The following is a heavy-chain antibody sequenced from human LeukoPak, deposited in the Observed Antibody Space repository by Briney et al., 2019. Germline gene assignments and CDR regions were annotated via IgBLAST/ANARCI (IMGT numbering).Heavy chain of an antibody. CDR1: GGTFSSYT. D-gene: IGHD6-6*01. J-gene: IGHJ4*02. V-gene: IGHV1-69*04. CDR2: IIPILGIA. CDR3: ARDIGIAARTTRFDY. Sequence: SVKVSCKASGGTFSSYTISWVRQAPGQGLEWTGRIIPILGIANYAQKFQGRVTITADKSTSTAYMELSSLRSEDTAVYYCARDIGIAARTTRFDYWGQGTLVTVSS.